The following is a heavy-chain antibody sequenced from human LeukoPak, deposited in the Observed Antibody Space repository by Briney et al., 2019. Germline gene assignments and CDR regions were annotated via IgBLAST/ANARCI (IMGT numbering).Heavy chain of an antibody. CDR2: IYYSGST. CDR3: ARLIELRELFDY. CDR1: GGSISSYY. Sequence: SETLSLTCTVSGGSISSYYWRWIRQPPGKGLEWIAHIYYSGSTNYNPSLKSRVTISVATSKNQLSLKLSSVTAADTAVYYCARLIELRELFDYWGQGTLVTVSS. D-gene: IGHD5-18*01. J-gene: IGHJ4*02. V-gene: IGHV4-59*01.